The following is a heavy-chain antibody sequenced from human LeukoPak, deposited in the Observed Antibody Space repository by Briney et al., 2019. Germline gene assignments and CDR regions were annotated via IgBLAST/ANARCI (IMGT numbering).Heavy chain of an antibody. V-gene: IGHV1-18*01. CDR1: GYTFIHYG. CDR3: ARESKAAPFDY. CDR2: ISGYNGKA. Sequence: ASVKVSCKTSGYTFIHYGISWVRQAPGQGLEWMGRISGYNGKANYAQKFQGRVTMTTDTSTSTAYMEMNSLRSDDTAVYYCARESKAAPFDYWGQGTLVTVSS. J-gene: IGHJ4*02. D-gene: IGHD6-6*01.